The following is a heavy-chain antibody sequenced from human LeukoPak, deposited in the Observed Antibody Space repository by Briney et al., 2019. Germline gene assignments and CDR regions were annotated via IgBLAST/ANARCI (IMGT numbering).Heavy chain of an antibody. J-gene: IGHJ5*02. Sequence: GGSLRLSCTASRFTFDNNDMTWVRQAPGKGLEWVSAISGSGGSTYYADSVKGRFTISRDNSKNTLYLQMNSLRAEDTAVYYCAKVVQNPWGQGTLVTVSS. CDR3: AKVVQNP. V-gene: IGHV3-23*01. CDR2: ISGSGGST. CDR1: RFTFDNND.